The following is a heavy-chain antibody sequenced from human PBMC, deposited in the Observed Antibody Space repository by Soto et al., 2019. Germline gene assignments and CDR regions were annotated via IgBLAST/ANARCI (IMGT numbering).Heavy chain of an antibody. CDR3: ATALNWLNS. Sequence: EVQLVESGGGLVQPGGSLSLSCAVSGLTFSSHYMTWVRQAPGKGLEWVASIKPDGSESYYVDSVEGRFTLSRDNAKNAMYLESNSLRAEDTAVYYCATALNWLNSWGQGTLVPVSS. J-gene: IGHJ5*01. V-gene: IGHV3-7*01. CDR1: GLTFSSHY. CDR2: IKPDGSES.